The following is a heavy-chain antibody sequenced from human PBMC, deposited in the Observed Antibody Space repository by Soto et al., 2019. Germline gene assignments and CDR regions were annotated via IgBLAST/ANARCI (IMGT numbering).Heavy chain of an antibody. D-gene: IGHD2-15*01. CDR1: GGTFSSYT. Sequence: QVQLVQSGAEVKKPGSSVKVSCKASGGTFSSYTISWVRQAPGQGLEWMGRIIPILGIANYAQKFQGRVTITADKSTSSAYMELISLRSEDTAVYYCARDTLVASCGSCYFCLSWGQGTLVTVSS. CDR2: IIPILGIA. J-gene: IGHJ5*02. V-gene: IGHV1-69*08. CDR3: ARDTLVASCGSCYFCLS.